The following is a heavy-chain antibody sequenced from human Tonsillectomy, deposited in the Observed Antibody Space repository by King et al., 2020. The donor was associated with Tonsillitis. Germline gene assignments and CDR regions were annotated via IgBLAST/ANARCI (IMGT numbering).Heavy chain of an antibody. J-gene: IGHJ3*02. D-gene: IGHD2-2*01. Sequence: QLVQSGAEVKKPGASVKVSCKASGYTFTTYAMHWVRQAPGQRLEWMGWINAGNGNTKYSQKFQGRVTITRDTSASTAYMELSSLRSEDTAVYYCARAGYCSTTSCSDAFDIWGQGTMVIVSS. V-gene: IGHV1-3*01. CDR2: INAGNGNT. CDR1: GYTFTTYA. CDR3: ARAGYCSTTSCSDAFDI.